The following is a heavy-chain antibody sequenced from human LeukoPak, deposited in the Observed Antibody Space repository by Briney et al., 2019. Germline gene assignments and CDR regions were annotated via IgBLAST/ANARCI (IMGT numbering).Heavy chain of an antibody. CDR3: ARANEYYYYGMDV. V-gene: IGHV3-53*04. J-gene: IGHJ6*02. Sequence: GSLRLSCAASGFTVSSNYMSWVRQAPGKGLEWVSVIYSGGSTYYADSVKGRFTISRHNSKNTLYLQMNSLRAEDTAVYYCARANEYYYYGMDVWGQGTTVTVSS. CDR1: GFTVSSNY. CDR2: IYSGGST.